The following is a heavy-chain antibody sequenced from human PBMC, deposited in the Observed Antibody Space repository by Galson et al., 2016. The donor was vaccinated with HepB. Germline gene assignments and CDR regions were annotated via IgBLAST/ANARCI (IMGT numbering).Heavy chain of an antibody. Sequence: FLRLSCAVSGFTFNRYWMSWVRQDPGKGLEWVSSLSSGSAYIYYADSVKGRFTISRDNAKNSLYLRMHSLRAEDTAVYYCARPRDNYGHAFDIWGPGTLVTVSS. J-gene: IGHJ3*02. V-gene: IGHV3-21*01. D-gene: IGHD3-10*01. CDR3: ARPRDNYGHAFDI. CDR2: LSSGSAYI. CDR1: GFTFNRYW.